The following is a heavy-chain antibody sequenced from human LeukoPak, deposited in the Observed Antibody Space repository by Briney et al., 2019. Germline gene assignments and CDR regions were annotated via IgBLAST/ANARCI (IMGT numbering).Heavy chain of an antibody. D-gene: IGHD4-17*01. J-gene: IGHJ4*02. Sequence: GGSLRLSCAASGFTFRDYTMNWVRQAPGKGLEWVSGIYGSGGGQTFYADSVRGRFIISRDDSRNLVFLHMDRLRVEDTGLYYCAKDVKSDGVWDIDHWGQGTVVTVSS. CDR1: GFTFRDYT. CDR2: IYGSGGGQT. CDR3: AKDVKSDGVWDIDH. V-gene: IGHV3-23*01.